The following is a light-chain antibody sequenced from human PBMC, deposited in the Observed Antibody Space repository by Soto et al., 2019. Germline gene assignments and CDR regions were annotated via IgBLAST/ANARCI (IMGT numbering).Light chain of an antibody. CDR2: GAS. Sequence: EIVLTQSPGTLSLSPGERATLSCWASQSVSNNYLGWYQQKPGQAPRLLIYGASSRATGIPDRFGGSGSGTDFTLTISRLEPEDFAVYYCQQYNSSPLTFGGGTKVEIK. CDR1: QSVSNNY. J-gene: IGKJ4*01. CDR3: QQYNSSPLT. V-gene: IGKV3-20*01.